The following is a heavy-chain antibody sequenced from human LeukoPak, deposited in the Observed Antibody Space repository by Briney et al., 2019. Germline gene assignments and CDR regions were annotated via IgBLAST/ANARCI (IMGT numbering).Heavy chain of an antibody. CDR2: IYYSGST. V-gene: IGHV4-39*07. D-gene: IGHD3-22*01. Sequence: PSETLSLTCTVSGGSISSSSYYWGWLRQPPGTGLEWIGSIYYSGSTYYNPSLKSRVTISVDTSKNQFSLKLSSVTAADTAVYYCARGGNDSSGYYYFDYWGQGTLVTVSS. CDR1: GGSISSSSYY. J-gene: IGHJ4*02. CDR3: ARGGNDSSGYYYFDY.